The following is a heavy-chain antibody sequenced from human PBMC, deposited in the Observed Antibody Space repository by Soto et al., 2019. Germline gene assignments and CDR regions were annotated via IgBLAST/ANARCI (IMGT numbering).Heavy chain of an antibody. CDR2: ISAYNGNT. CDR3: ARVVHYSNYRHTGWFDP. Sequence: QVQLVQSGAVVKKPGASVKVSCKASGYTFTSYGISWVRQAPGQGLEWMGWISAYNGNTNYAQKLQGRVTMTTDTSTSTAYMELRSLRSDDTAVYYCARVVHYSNYRHTGWFDPWGQGTLVTVSS. V-gene: IGHV1-18*04. J-gene: IGHJ5*02. CDR1: GYTFTSYG. D-gene: IGHD4-4*01.